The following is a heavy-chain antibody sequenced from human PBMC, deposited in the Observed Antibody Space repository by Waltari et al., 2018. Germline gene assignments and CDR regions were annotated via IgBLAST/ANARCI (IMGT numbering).Heavy chain of an antibody. CDR3: AKDMRGEYSSSWYMGEYGMDV. J-gene: IGHJ6*02. CDR2: ISWNSGSI. CDR1: GFTFDDYA. V-gene: IGHV3-9*01. D-gene: IGHD6-13*01. Sequence: EVQLVESGGGLVQPGRSLRLSCAASGFTFDDYAMHWVRQAPGKGLAWVSGISWNSGSIGYADSVKGRFTISRDNAKNSLYLQMNSLRAEDTALYYCAKDMRGEYSSSWYMGEYGMDVWGQGTTVTVSS.